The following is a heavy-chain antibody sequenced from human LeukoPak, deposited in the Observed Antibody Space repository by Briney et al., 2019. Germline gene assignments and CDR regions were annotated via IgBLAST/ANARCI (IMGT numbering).Heavy chain of an antibody. V-gene: IGHV1-2*02. J-gene: IGHJ4*02. CDR3: ARGGYYPYYFDY. Sequence: ASVKVSCKAFGYTFTSNYMHWVRQAPGQGLEWMGWINPNSGGTNYAQKFQGRVTMTRDTSISTAYMELSRLRSDDTAVYYCARGGYYPYYFDYWGQGTLVTVSS. CDR2: INPNSGGT. CDR1: GYTFTSNY. D-gene: IGHD3-22*01.